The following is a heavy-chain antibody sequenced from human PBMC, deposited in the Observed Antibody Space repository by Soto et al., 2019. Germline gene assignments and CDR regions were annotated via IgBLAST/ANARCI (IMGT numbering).Heavy chain of an antibody. CDR1: GGSISSYY. CDR3: AREVGSGYDSGVFDY. CDR2: IYYSGST. Sequence: SETLSLTCTVSGGSISSYYWSWIRQPPGKGLEWIGYIYYSGSTNYNPSLKSRVTISVDTSKNQFSLKLSSVTAADTAVYYCAREVGSGYDSGVFDYWGQGTLVTVSS. D-gene: IGHD5-12*01. V-gene: IGHV4-59*01. J-gene: IGHJ4*02.